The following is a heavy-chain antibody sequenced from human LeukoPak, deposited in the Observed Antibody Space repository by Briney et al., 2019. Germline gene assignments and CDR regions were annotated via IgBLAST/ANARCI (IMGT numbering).Heavy chain of an antibody. CDR1: GFTFSSYG. D-gene: IGHD4/OR15-4a*01. J-gene: IGHJ4*02. CDR2: ISYDGSNK. V-gene: IGHV3-30*03. Sequence: GRSLRLSCAASGFTFSSYGMHWVRQAPGKGLEWVAVISYDGSNKYYADSVKGRFTISRDNSKNTLYLQMSNLRAEDTAVYYCARETNHGALGYWGQGTLVTVPS. CDR3: ARETNHGALGY.